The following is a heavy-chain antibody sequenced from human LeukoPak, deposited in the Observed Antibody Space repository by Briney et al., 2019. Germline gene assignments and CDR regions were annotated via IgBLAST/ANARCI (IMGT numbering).Heavy chain of an antibody. J-gene: IGHJ4*02. Sequence: GGSLRLSCAASGFTFSNYAMSWVRQAPGKGLEWVSGISISSDSTYYADSVRGRFTIFRDNSKNMLYLQMNSLRAEDTAVYDCAKARGDLWTFDYWGQGALVTVSS. CDR2: ISISSDST. V-gene: IGHV3-23*01. D-gene: IGHD2-21*01. CDR3: AKARGDLWTFDY. CDR1: GFTFSNYA.